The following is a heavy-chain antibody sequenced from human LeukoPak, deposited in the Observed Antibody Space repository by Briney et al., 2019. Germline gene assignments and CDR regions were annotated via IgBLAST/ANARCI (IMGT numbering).Heavy chain of an antibody. Sequence: PSETLSLTCTVSGGSISSYYWSWIRQPPGKGLEWIGYIYYSGSTNYNPSLKSRVTISVDTSKNQFSLKLSSVTAADTAVYYCARSYYYGSGSYDAFDIWGQGTMVTVSS. D-gene: IGHD3-10*01. CDR2: IYYSGST. CDR3: ARSYYYGSGSYDAFDI. V-gene: IGHV4-59*01. CDR1: GGSISSYY. J-gene: IGHJ3*02.